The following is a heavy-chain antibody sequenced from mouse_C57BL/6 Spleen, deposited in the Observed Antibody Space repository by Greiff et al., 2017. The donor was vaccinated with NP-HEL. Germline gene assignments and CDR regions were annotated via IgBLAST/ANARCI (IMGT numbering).Heavy chain of an antibody. CDR3: ARWDGWLLNY. CDR2: IYPGSGNT. J-gene: IGHJ2*01. CDR1: GYTFTDYY. D-gene: IGHD2-3*01. Sequence: QVQLQQSGAELVRPGASVKLSCKASGYTFTDYYINWVKQRPGQGLEWIARIYPGSGNTYYNEKFKGKATLTAEKSSSTAYMQLSSLTSEDSAVYFCARWDGWLLNYWGQGTTLTVSS. V-gene: IGHV1-76*01.